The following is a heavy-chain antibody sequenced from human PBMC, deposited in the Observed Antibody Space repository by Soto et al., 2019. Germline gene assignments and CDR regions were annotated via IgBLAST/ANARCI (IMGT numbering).Heavy chain of an antibody. CDR2: IIPAIGNT. CDR1: GYTFTTYA. Sequence: ASVKVSCKASGYTFTTYAMHWVRQAPGQGLEWMGWIIPAIGNTKYAQKFQGRVTITADQSTSTAYMELSSLRSEDTAVYYCARLVVPAAMALPPMDVWGQGTTVTVS. D-gene: IGHD2-2*01. CDR3: ARLVVPAAMALPPMDV. J-gene: IGHJ6*02. V-gene: IGHV1-3*01.